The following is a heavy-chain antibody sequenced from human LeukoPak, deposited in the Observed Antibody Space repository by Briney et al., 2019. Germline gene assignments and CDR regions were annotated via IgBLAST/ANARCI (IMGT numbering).Heavy chain of an antibody. CDR3: AKGGSSWYEVYYFDY. V-gene: IGHV3-23*01. J-gene: IGHJ4*02. CDR2: ISGSGGST. D-gene: IGHD6-13*01. CDR1: GFSFSTFW. Sequence: GGSLRLSCAASGFSFSTFWMSWVRQAPGKGLEWVSAISGSGGSTYYADSVKGRFTISRDNSKNTLYLQMNSLRAEDTAVYYCAKGGSSWYEVYYFDYWGQGTLVTVSS.